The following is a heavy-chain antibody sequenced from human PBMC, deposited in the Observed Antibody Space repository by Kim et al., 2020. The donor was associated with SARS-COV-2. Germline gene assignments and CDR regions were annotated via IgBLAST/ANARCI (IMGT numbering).Heavy chain of an antibody. CDR3: ARLGGREDGYNFPY. Sequence: ASVKVSCKASGYTFTGYYMHWVRQAPGQGLEWMGWINPNSGGTNYAQKFQGWVTMTRDTSISTAYMELSRLRSDDTAVYYCARLGGREDGYNFPYWGQGTLVTVSS. CDR2: INPNSGGT. CDR1: GYTFTGYY. V-gene: IGHV1-2*04. J-gene: IGHJ4*02. D-gene: IGHD5-12*01.